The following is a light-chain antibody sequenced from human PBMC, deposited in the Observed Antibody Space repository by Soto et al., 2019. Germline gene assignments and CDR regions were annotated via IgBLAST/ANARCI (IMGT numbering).Light chain of an antibody. J-gene: IGKJ4*01. V-gene: IGKV1-27*01. CDR2: AAS. Sequence: DIQMTQSPSSLSRSVGDRATITCRASQGIGNFLAWYQQKPGKVPKLLIYAASTLQSGLPSRFSGSGSGTDFTLTISSLQPEDAATYYCQKYNSVPLTFGGGTKVEIK. CDR1: QGIGNF. CDR3: QKYNSVPLT.